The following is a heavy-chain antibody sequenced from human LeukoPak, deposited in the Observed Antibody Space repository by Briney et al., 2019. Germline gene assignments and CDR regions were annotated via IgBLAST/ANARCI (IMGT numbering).Heavy chain of an antibody. D-gene: IGHD3-16*02. V-gene: IGHV3-23*01. CDR3: AAGHYVWGSYQVPFDY. CDR2: ISGSGGST. Sequence: GGSLRLSCAASGFTFSSYAMSWVRQAPGKGLEWVSAISGSGGSTYYADSVKGRFTISRDNSKNTLYLQMNSLRAEDTAVYYCAAGHYVWGSYQVPFDYWGQGTLVTVSS. J-gene: IGHJ4*02. CDR1: GFTFSSYA.